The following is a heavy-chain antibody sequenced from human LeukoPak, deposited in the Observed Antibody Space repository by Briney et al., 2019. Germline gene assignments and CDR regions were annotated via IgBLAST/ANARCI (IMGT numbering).Heavy chain of an antibody. CDR1: GFTFDDYA. V-gene: IGHV3-9*01. Sequence: GGSLRLSCAASGFTFDDYAMHWVRQAPGKGLEWVSGIRWESGSIGYADSVKGRFTISRDNAKKSLYLQMNSLRAEDTALYYCAKVRYGYGTFGAFDIWGQGTMVTVSS. D-gene: IGHD5-18*01. CDR2: IRWESGSI. CDR3: AKVRYGYGTFGAFDI. J-gene: IGHJ3*02.